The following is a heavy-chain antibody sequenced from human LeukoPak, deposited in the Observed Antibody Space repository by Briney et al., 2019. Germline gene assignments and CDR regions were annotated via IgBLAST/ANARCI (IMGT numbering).Heavy chain of an antibody. CDR2: IYTSGST. CDR3: AREEVQWLVSYYYMDV. J-gene: IGHJ6*03. CDR1: GGSISSGSYY. Sequence: SETLSLTCTVSGGSISSGSYYWSWIRQPAGQGLEWIGRIYTSGSTNYNPSLKSRVTMSVDTSRNQFSLKLSSVTAADTAVYYCAREEVQWLVSYYYMDVWGKGTTVTVSS. D-gene: IGHD6-19*01. V-gene: IGHV4-61*02.